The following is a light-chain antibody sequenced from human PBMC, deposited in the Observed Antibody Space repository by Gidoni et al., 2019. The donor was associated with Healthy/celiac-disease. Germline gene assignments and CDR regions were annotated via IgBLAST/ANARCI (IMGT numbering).Light chain of an antibody. J-gene: IGLJ3*02. CDR3: QAWDSSTAWV. V-gene: IGLV3-1*01. Sequence: SYEPTQPPSLSASLGQTASITCPGDNLGDKYECLYQQKPGQSPVLVIYQDSKRPSGIPERFSGSNSGNTATLTIGGTQAMDEADYYCQAWDSSTAWVFGGGTKLTVL. CDR2: QDS. CDR1: NLGDKY.